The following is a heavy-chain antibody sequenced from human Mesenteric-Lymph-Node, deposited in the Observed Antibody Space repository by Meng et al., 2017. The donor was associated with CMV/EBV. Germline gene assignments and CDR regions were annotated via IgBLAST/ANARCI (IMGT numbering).Heavy chain of an antibody. CDR2: ISAYNGNA. CDR1: GYTFTSYG. V-gene: IGHV1-18*01. J-gene: IGHJ4*02. CDR3: ARDHHTVTTDY. Sequence: SCKASGYTFTSYGISWVRQAPGQGLEWMGWISAYNGNANYAQKLQGRVTMTTDTSTSTAYMELRSLRSDDTAVYYCARDHHTVTTDYWGQGTLVTVSS. D-gene: IGHD4-11*01.